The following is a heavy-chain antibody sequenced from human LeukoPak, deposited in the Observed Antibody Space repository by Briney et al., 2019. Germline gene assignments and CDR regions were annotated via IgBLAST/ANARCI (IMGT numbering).Heavy chain of an antibody. J-gene: IGHJ5*02. V-gene: IGHV1-18*01. CDR1: GYTFTSYD. Sequence: ASVKVSCKASGYTFTSYDINWVRQATGQGLEWMGWISAYNGNTNYAQKLQGRVTMTTDTSTSTAYMELRSLRSDDTAVYYCARTVVVVAATRENWFDPWGQGTLVTVSS. D-gene: IGHD2-15*01. CDR3: ARTVVVVAATRENWFDP. CDR2: ISAYNGNT.